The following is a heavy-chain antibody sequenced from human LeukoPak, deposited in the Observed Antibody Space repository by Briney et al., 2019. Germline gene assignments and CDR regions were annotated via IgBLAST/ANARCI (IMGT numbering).Heavy chain of an antibody. CDR3: ARHHYDRSGYYYFDY. D-gene: IGHD3-22*01. Sequence: SETLSLTCTVSGGSISGYFWSWIRQPPGKGLDYIGYIYYSGSTNYNPSLESRVTISVDTSKNQFSLKLNSVTAADTAVYYCARHHYDRSGYYYFDYWGQGTLVTVSS. J-gene: IGHJ4*02. V-gene: IGHV4-59*08. CDR2: IYYSGST. CDR1: GGSISGYF.